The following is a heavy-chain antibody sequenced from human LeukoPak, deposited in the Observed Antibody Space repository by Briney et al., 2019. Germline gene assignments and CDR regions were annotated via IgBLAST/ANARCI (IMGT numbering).Heavy chain of an antibody. V-gene: IGHV3-66*01. D-gene: IGHD3-10*01. CDR1: GFTVSSNY. CDR3: AKTYYSSGSYYHFEY. Sequence: GGSLRLSCAASGFTVSSNYMSWVRQAPGKGLEWVSVIYSGGSTYYADSVKGRFTISRDNSKNTLYLQMISLRVEDTAVYYCAKTYYSSGSYYHFEYWGQGTLVTVSS. J-gene: IGHJ4*02. CDR2: IYSGGST.